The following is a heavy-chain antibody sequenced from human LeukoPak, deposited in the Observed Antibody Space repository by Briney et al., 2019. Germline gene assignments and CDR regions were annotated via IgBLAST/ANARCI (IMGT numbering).Heavy chain of an antibody. D-gene: IGHD3-9*01. CDR3: ARGLVPEGHLYYYYMDV. CDR2: TYYRSKWYS. CDR1: RDSVSSNSAT. V-gene: IGHV6-1*01. Sequence: SQTLSLTCAISRDSVSSNSATWNWIRQSPSRGLEWLGRTYYRSKWYSDYAVSVKSRITINPDTSKNQFSLQLNSVTPEDTAVYYCARGLVPEGHLYYYYMDVWGKGTTVTVSS. J-gene: IGHJ6*03.